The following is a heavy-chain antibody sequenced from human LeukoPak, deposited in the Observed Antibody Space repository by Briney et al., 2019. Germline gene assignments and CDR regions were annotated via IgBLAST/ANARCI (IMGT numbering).Heavy chain of an antibody. CDR1: GYTLTELS. D-gene: IGHD6-13*01. CDR2: FDPEDGET. V-gene: IGHV1-24*01. J-gene: IGHJ4*02. CDR3: AGGDRIAAAGKGVDY. Sequence: GASVKVSCKVSGYTLTELSMHWVRQAPGKGLEWMGGFDPEDGETIYAQKFQGRVTMTEDTSTDTAYMELSSLRAEDTAVYYCAGGDRIAAAGKGVDYWGQGTLVTVSS.